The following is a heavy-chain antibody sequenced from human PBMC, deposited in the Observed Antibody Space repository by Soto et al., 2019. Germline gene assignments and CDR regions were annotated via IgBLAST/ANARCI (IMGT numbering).Heavy chain of an antibody. D-gene: IGHD6-19*01. V-gene: IGHV4-31*03. J-gene: IGHJ4*02. Sequence: QVQLQESGPGLVKPSQTLSLTCTVSGDSVTRGEYYWNWIRQDPGKGLVWIGYIFHSGSTYYNPSLKSRLALSVDTSKNQFSLKLSSVTAADTAVYYCARGYNSGWSDYFDFWGQGRLVTVSS. CDR2: IFHSGST. CDR3: ARGYNSGWSDYFDF. CDR1: GDSVTRGEYY.